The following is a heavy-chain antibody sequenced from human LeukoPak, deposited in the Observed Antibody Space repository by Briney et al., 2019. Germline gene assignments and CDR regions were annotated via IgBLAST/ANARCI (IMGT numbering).Heavy chain of an antibody. D-gene: IGHD3-10*01. CDR1: GFTFSSYA. CDR2: IGGSGAST. V-gene: IGHV3-23*01. J-gene: IGHJ6*02. Sequence: PGGSLRLSCAASGFTFSSYAMSWVRQAPGKGLQWVSVIGGSGASTYNADSVQGRFTISRDNSKDTLYLQMNSLRAEDTAVYYCAKTLGYYGSGSYSSHYGMDVWGQGTTVTVSS. CDR3: AKTLGYYGSGSYSSHYGMDV.